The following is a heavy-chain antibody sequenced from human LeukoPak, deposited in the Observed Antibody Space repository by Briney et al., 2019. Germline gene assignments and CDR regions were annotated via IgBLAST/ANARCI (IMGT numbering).Heavy chain of an antibody. Sequence: GGSLRLSCAASGFTFSSYAMSWGRQAPGKGLEWVSAISGSGGSTYYADSVKGRFTISRDNSKNTLYLQMNSLRAEDTAIYYCPRGRGSYSLDYWGRGTLVRVSS. CDR1: GFTFSSYA. CDR3: PRGRGSYSLDY. D-gene: IGHD1-26*01. J-gene: IGHJ4*02. CDR2: ISGSGGST. V-gene: IGHV3-23*01.